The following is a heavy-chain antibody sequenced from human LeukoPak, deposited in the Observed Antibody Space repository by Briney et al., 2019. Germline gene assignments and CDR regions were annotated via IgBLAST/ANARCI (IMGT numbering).Heavy chain of an antibody. V-gene: IGHV3-9*01. CDR3: AKAPSGWWNYFDY. J-gene: IGHJ4*02. D-gene: IGHD6-19*01. Sequence: PGGSLRLSCAASGFTFDDYAMHWVRQAPGRGLEWVSGISWNSGSIGYADSVKGRFTISRDNAKSSLYLQMNSLRAEDTALYYCAKAPSGWWNYFDYWGQGTLVTVSS. CDR2: ISWNSGSI. CDR1: GFTFDDYA.